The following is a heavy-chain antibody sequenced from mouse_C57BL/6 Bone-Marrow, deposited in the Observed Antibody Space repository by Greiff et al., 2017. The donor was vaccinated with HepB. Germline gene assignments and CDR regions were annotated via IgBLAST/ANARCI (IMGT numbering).Heavy chain of an antibody. CDR1: GFTFSDYG. Sequence: EVQLVESGGGLVKPGGSLKLSCAASGFTFSDYGMHWVRQAPEKGLEWVAYISSGSSTIYYADTVKGRFTISRDNAKNTLFLQMTSLRSEDTAMWYCARRDYYYGSDWYFDVWGTGTTVTVSS. CDR3: ARRDYYYGSDWYFDV. J-gene: IGHJ1*03. CDR2: ISSGSSTI. D-gene: IGHD1-1*01. V-gene: IGHV5-17*01.